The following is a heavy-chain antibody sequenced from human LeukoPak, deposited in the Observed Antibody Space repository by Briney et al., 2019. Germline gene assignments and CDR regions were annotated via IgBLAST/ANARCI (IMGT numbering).Heavy chain of an antibody. CDR3: ARGGYCSGGSCYLTWFDP. CDR2: IYYSGST. J-gene: IGHJ5*02. D-gene: IGHD2-15*01. Sequence: SQTLSLTCTVSGGSISSGGYYRSWIRQHPGKGLEWIGYIYYSGSTYYNPSLKSRLTISVDTSKNQFSLKLSSVTAADTAVYYCARGGYCSGGSCYLTWFDPWGQGTLVTVSS. V-gene: IGHV4-31*03. CDR1: GGSISSGGYY.